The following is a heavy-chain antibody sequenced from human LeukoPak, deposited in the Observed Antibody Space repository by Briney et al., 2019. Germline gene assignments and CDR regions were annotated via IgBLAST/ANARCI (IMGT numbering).Heavy chain of an antibody. CDR3: ATHRSGSNYHFDY. CDR2: ISLSGDNT. D-gene: IGHD1-26*01. Sequence: PGGSLRLSCAGSGFTFSSYAMSWVRQAPGKGLEWVSAISLSGDNTYYADSVKGRFTISRDNSKNMLYLQMNSLRDEDTAVYHCATHRSGSNYHFDYWGQGTQVTVSS. J-gene: IGHJ4*02. V-gene: IGHV3-23*01. CDR1: GFTFSSYA.